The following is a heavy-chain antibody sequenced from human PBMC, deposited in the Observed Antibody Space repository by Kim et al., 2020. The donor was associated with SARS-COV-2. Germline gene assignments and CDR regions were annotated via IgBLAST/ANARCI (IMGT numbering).Heavy chain of an antibody. J-gene: IGHJ5*02. CDR3: AREILWFGELSST. Sequence: YSPSPNSRVTISVDTSKNQFSRKLSSVTAADTAVYYCAREILWFGELSSTWGQGTLVTVSS. V-gene: IGHV4-34*01. D-gene: IGHD3-10*01.